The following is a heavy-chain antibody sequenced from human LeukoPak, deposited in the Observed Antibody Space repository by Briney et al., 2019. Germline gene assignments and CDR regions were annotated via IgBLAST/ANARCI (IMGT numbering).Heavy chain of an antibody. D-gene: IGHD6-13*01. J-gene: IGHJ5*02. CDR1: GFTFGDYA. CDR3: AKDIGSSWSYNWFDP. Sequence: GRSLRLSCTTSGFTFGDYAMSWVRQARGKGLEWVSGISWNSGSIGYADSVKGRFTISRDNAKNSLYLQMNSLRAEDTALYYCAKDIGSSWSYNWFDPWGQGTLVTVSS. V-gene: IGHV3-9*01. CDR2: ISWNSGSI.